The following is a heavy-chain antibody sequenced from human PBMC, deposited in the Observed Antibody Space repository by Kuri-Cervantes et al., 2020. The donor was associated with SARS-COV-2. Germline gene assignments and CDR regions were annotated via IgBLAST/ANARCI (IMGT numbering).Heavy chain of an antibody. CDR1: GYTFTSYG. CDR2: ISAYNGNT. CDR3: ARDMGDRLLWFGELLY. Sequence: ASVKVSCKASGYTFTSYGISWVRQAPGQGLEWMGWISAYNGNTNYAQKLQGRVTMTTDTSTSTAYVELRSLRSDDTAVYYCARDMGDRLLWFGELLYWGQGTRGTVSS. D-gene: IGHD3-10*01. V-gene: IGHV1-18*04. J-gene: IGHJ4*02.